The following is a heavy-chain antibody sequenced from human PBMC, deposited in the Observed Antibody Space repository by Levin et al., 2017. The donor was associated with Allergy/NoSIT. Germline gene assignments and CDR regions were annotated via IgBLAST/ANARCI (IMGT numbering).Heavy chain of an antibody. CDR3: ARLASGAWKLMGYHFDK. D-gene: IGHD2-15*01. CDR1: GGSMNGYY. V-gene: IGHV4-59*01. J-gene: IGHJ4*02. CDR2: LYNDGSP. Sequence: PGGSLRLSCAVSGGSMNGYYWSWIRQPPGKGLEWIGYLYNDGSPDYNPSLTSRVIMSVDTAKNQFSLKLSSVTAADTAVYYCARLASGAWKLMGYHFDKWGQGTLVTVSS.